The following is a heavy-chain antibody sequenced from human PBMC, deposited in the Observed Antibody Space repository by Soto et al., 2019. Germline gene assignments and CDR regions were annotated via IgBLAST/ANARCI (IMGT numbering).Heavy chain of an antibody. CDR3: ARDSLAQDY. Sequence: PGGSLRLSCAASGFTFTSYAMAWVRQAPGKGLEWVSYISTGSTTIYYADSVKGRFTISRDNAKNSLYLQMNSLRAEDTAVYYCARDSLAQDYWGQGTLVTVSS. D-gene: IGHD2-21*01. J-gene: IGHJ4*02. V-gene: IGHV3-48*01. CDR2: ISTGSTTI. CDR1: GFTFTSYA.